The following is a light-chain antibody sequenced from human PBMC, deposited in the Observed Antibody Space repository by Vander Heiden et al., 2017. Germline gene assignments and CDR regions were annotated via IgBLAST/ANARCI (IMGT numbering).Light chain of an antibody. J-gene: IGKJ1*01. CDR2: DAS. CDR3: QQYNKYPLT. V-gene: IGKV1-5*01. Sequence: DIQMTQSPSTLSASVGDRVTITCRASQSISSWLAWYQQKPGKAPKLLIYDASSLESEIPARFSGSGSGTEFTLTISSLQPDDFATYYCQQYNKYPLTFGQGTKVEIK. CDR1: QSISSW.